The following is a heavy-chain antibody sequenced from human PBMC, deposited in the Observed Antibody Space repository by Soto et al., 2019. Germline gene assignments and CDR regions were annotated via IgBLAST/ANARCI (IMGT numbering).Heavy chain of an antibody. Sequence: ASVKVSCKSSGYTFSGCYMHLVRQAPGQGLEWMGWINPNSGGTKSAEKFQGRVTMTRDTSISTAYMELSRLTSDDTAVYYCASAAVTGTAGLDFWGQGTQVTVSS. V-gene: IGHV1-2*02. D-gene: IGHD6-19*01. J-gene: IGHJ4*02. CDR1: GYTFSGCY. CDR3: ASAAVTGTAGLDF. CDR2: INPNSGGT.